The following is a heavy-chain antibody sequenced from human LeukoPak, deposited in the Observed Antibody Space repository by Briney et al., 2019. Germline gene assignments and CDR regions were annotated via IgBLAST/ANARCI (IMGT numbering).Heavy chain of an antibody. CDR2: IRSSGSTI. CDR3: ARDFGLNRRRSVAVY. D-gene: IGHD3-3*01. V-gene: IGHV3-48*03. J-gene: IGHJ4*02. CDR1: GFTFSSYE. Sequence: GGSLRLSCAASGFTFSSYEMNWVRQAPGKGLEWVSYIRSSGSTIYYAAPVKGRFTISRDNAKNSLYLKMNSLRAEDRAVYYCARDFGLNRRRSVAVYWGRGTLVTVSS.